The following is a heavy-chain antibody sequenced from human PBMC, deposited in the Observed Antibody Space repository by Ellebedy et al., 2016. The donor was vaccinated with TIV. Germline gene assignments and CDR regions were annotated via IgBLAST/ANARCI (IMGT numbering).Heavy chain of an antibody. CDR1: GFIFSNYG. CDR3: ARDKGMRTGDYAY. Sequence: PGGSLRLSCAASGFIFSNYGLSWVRKAPGKGLEWVSAISGSGGTTHYAVSAKGRFTIYRDNSKNSMFLQLNSLRVEDTAVYYCARDKGMRTGDYAYWGQGTLVTVSS. V-gene: IGHV3-23*01. J-gene: IGHJ1*01. CDR2: ISGSGGTT. D-gene: IGHD7-27*01.